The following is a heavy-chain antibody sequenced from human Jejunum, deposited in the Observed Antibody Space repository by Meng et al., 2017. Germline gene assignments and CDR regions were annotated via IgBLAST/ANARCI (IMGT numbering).Heavy chain of an antibody. CDR2: IYYSGST. CDR3: VSGVVMVTAPPEY. Sequence: GSLRLSCTVSGGSIRSSSYCWGWIRQSPGKGLEWIGNIYYSGSTYYNPSLGSRVTISLDATKNQFSLKLKSVSAADAAIYYCVSGVVMVTAPPEYWGHGTLV. D-gene: IGHD2-21*02. CDR1: GGSIRSSSYC. J-gene: IGHJ4*01. V-gene: IGHV4-39*07.